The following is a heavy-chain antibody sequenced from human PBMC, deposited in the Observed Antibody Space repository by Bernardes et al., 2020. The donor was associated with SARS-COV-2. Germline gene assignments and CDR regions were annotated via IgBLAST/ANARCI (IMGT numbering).Heavy chain of an antibody. CDR2: FDPEDGET. CDR1: GYTLTALS. V-gene: IGHV1-24*01. D-gene: IGHD1-26*01. J-gene: IGHJ4*02. Sequence: ASVKVSCKVSGYTLTALSMHWVRQAPGKGLEWMGGFDPEDGETIYAQKFQGRVTMTEDTSTDTAYMELSSLRSEDTAVYYCATDYSLQLGATFDYWGQGTLVTVSS. CDR3: ATDYSLQLGATFDY.